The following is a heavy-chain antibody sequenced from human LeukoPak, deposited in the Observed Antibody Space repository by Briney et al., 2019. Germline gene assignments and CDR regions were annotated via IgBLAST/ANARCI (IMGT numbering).Heavy chain of an antibody. Sequence: GGSLRLSCAASGFTFSSYAMHWVRQAPGKGLEWVAVISYDGSNKYYADSVKGRFTISRDNSKNTLYLQMNSLRAEDTAVYYCARDLREIVGATSLATPDVWGKGTTVTVSS. CDR1: GFTFSSYA. D-gene: IGHD1-26*01. J-gene: IGHJ6*04. V-gene: IGHV3-30*01. CDR2: ISYDGSNK. CDR3: ARDLREIVGATSLATPDV.